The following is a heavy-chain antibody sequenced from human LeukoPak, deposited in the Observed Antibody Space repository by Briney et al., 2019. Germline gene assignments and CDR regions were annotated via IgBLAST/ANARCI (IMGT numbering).Heavy chain of an antibody. CDR1: GYTFTSYG. CDR3: ARALPDIAVAGRGFDY. V-gene: IGHV1-18*01. J-gene: IGHJ4*02. CDR2: INAYNGNT. D-gene: IGHD6-19*01. Sequence: ASVKVSCKASGYTFTSYGISWVRQAPGQGLEWIGWINAYNGNTNYGRKLQGRVTMTTDTTTSTAYMELSSLRSEDTAVYYCARALPDIAVAGRGFDYWGQGTLVTVSS.